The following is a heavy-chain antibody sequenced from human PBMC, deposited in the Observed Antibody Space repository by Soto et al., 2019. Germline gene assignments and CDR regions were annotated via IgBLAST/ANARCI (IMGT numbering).Heavy chain of an antibody. Sequence: QVQLVQSGAEVKKPGSSVKVSCKASGGTFSSYTISWVRQAPGQGLEWMGRIIPILGIANYAQKFQGRVTITANKSTSTAYMELSSLRSEDTAVYYCALTRGGYGMDVWGQGTTVTVSS. D-gene: IGHD3-10*01. CDR2: IIPILGIA. CDR1: GGTFSSYT. V-gene: IGHV1-69*02. J-gene: IGHJ6*02. CDR3: ALTRGGYGMDV.